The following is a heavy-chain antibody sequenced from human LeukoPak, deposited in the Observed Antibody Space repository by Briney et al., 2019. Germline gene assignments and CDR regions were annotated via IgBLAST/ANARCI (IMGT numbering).Heavy chain of an antibody. CDR1: GGSISSGSYY. CDR2: IYTSGST. CDR3: ARGGISSSGGFDY. Sequence: PSETLSLTCTVSGGSISSGSYYWSSIRQPAGKGLEWIGRIYTSGSTNYNPSLKSRVTISVDTSKNQFSLKPSSVTAADTAVYYCARGGISSSGGFDYWGQGTLVTVSS. J-gene: IGHJ4*02. D-gene: IGHD6-6*01. V-gene: IGHV4-61*02.